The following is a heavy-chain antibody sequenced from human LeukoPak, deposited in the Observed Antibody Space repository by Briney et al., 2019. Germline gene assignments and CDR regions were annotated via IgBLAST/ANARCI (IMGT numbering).Heavy chain of an antibody. J-gene: IGHJ4*02. V-gene: IGHV3-23*01. CDR1: GFTFSSYA. CDR2: ISGSGGST. CDR3: ARRNTGTYYYFDY. D-gene: IGHD1-26*01. Sequence: PGGSLRLSCAASGFTFSSYAMSWVRQAPGKGLEWVSAISGSGGSTNYADSVKGRFTISRDNSKSTLYLQMNSLRAEDTALYYCARRNTGTYYYFDYWAREPWSPSPQ.